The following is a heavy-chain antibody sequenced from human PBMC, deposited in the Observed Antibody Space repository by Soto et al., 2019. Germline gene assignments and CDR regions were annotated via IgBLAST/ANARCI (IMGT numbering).Heavy chain of an antibody. Sequence: EVQLVQSGTEVKKPGESLKITCKGSGYNFSRYWIVRVSQMPGKGLEYMGIIYPGDSDTRYSPASQGQVTISADNSVSTAFLQWNSLKASDSGTYYCARRLKDDSGSSPYYSAFVVWGRGTTVTVSS. J-gene: IGHJ6*02. CDR2: IYPGDSDT. CDR3: ARRLKDDSGSSPYYSAFVV. D-gene: IGHD6-6*01. CDR1: GYNFSRYW. V-gene: IGHV5-51*01.